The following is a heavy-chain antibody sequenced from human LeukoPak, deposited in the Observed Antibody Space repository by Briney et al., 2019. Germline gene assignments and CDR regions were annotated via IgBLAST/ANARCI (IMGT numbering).Heavy chain of an antibody. V-gene: IGHV4-39*06. CDR3: AREEYSSDWYGHDS. Sequence: PSETLSLTCTVSGGSISSSSYYWGWIRQPPGKGLEWIGSIYYSGSTYYNPSLKSRVTLSVDTSKNQFPLRLTSVTAADTAFYYCAREEYSSDWYGHDSWGQGTLVTVSS. CDR1: GGSISSSSYY. J-gene: IGHJ4*02. CDR2: IYYSGST. D-gene: IGHD6-13*01.